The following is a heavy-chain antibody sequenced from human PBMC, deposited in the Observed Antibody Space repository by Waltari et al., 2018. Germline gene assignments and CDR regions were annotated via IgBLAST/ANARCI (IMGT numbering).Heavy chain of an antibody. CDR2: VHSTGNT. D-gene: IGHD3-16*01. CDR1: GYSINTDSYY. CDR3: ARRWGGRLGPNKDRPPFDY. J-gene: IGHJ4*02. V-gene: IGHV4-39*01. Sequence: QLQLQESGPRLVKPSETLSLTCSVSGYSINTDSYYWGWIRQSPGKTLEWIGSVHSTGNTYYNPSLKSRLSISIDASKNQFSLNLTSVTTADTATYFCARRWGGRLGPNKDRPPFDYWGQGTLVTVSS.